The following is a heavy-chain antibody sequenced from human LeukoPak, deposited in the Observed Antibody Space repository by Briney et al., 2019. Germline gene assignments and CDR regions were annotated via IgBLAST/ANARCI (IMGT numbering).Heavy chain of an antibody. V-gene: IGHV3-23*01. J-gene: IGHJ4*02. D-gene: IGHD2-2*02. Sequence: GGPLRLSCAASGFVFSDYGMRWVRQAPGKGLEWVSAFSGSGGSTYYADSVKGRFTIARDNSKTTLYLQMNSLRAEDTAVYYCAKDVGYCSSNTCYKPFDAWGQGTLVTVSS. CDR2: FSGSGGST. CDR1: GFVFSDYG. CDR3: AKDVGYCSSNTCYKPFDA.